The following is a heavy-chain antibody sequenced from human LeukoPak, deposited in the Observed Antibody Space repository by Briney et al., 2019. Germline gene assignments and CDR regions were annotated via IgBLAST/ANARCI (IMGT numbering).Heavy chain of an antibody. CDR3: AKAGYSYGATRGYFDY. Sequence: PGRSLRLSCAASGFIFNNFPLHWVRQAPGKGLEWVSGISWNSGSIGYADSVKGRFTISRDNAKNSLYLQMNSLRAEDTALYYCAKAGYSYGATRGYFDYWGQGTLVTVSS. D-gene: IGHD5-18*01. J-gene: IGHJ4*02. CDR2: ISWNSGSI. V-gene: IGHV3-9*01. CDR1: GFIFNNFP.